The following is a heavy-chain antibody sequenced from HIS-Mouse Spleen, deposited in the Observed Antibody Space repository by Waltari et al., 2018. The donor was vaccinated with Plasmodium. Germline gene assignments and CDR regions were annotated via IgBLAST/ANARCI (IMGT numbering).Heavy chain of an antibody. D-gene: IGHD5-12*01. CDR3: ARVGRVYSGYDSVVVGY. CDR1: GGSIRSSRYS. V-gene: IGHV4-39*07. J-gene: IGHJ4*02. Sequence: HLPLQGSGPGLVRPSEHLSLTCTVSGGSIRSSRYSWVWVRQTPGKGLEWIWSIYYSVSTYYNPSLKSRVTISVDTSKNQFSLKLSSVTAADPAVYYCARVGRVYSGYDSVVVGYWGQGTLVTVSS. CDR2: IYYSVST.